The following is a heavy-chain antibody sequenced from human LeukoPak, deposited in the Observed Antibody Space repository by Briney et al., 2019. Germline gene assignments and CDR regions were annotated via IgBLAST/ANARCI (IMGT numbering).Heavy chain of an antibody. CDR1: GFTFSSYW. J-gene: IGHJ4*02. V-gene: IGHV3-7*01. CDR2: IKQDGSEK. D-gene: IGHD3-10*01. CDR3: ARKTMVRGAKIDY. Sequence: PGGSLRLSCAASGFTFSSYWMSWVRQAPGKGLEWVANIKQDGSEKYYVDSVKGQFTISRDNAKNSLYLQMNSLRAEDTAVYYCARKTMVRGAKIDYWGQGTLVTVSS.